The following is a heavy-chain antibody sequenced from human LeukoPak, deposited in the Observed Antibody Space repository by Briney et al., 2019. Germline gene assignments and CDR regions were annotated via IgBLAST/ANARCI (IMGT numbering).Heavy chain of an antibody. J-gene: IGHJ6*02. CDR2: IHDSGST. V-gene: IGHV4-59*01. CDR3: ARVLSPDYGDYNGYYYYYYGMDV. D-gene: IGHD4-17*01. Sequence: SETLSLTCTVSGGSISSYYWTWIRQSPGKGLEWIANIHDSGSTNYNPSLKSRVTTSVDTSKNQFSLKLSSVTAADTAVYYCARVLSPDYGDYNGYYYYYYGMDVWGQGTTVTVSS. CDR1: GGSISSYY.